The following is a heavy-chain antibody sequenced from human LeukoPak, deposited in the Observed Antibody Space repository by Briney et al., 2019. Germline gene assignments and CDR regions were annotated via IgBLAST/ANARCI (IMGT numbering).Heavy chain of an antibody. Sequence: AASVKVPCKASGYTFTSYYIHWVRQAPGQGLEWMGIINPSGGSTSYAQKFQGRVTMTRDTSTSTVYMELSSLRSEDTAVYYCARSHCSGGTCYGFSSYYGMDVWGQGTTVTVSS. J-gene: IGHJ6*02. D-gene: IGHD2-15*01. V-gene: IGHV1-46*01. CDR2: INPSGGST. CDR3: ARSHCSGGTCYGFSSYYGMDV. CDR1: GYTFTSYY.